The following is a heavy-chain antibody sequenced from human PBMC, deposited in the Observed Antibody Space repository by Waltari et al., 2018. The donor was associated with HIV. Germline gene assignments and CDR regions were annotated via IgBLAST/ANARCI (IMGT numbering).Heavy chain of an antibody. CDR1: GFTFSNYA. J-gene: IGHJ2*01. CDR2: LTSAGSIT. CDR3: VKDPTTITRGYFDL. Sequence: EAQLLESGGGLGQPGGSLRLSCVASGFTFSNYALTWLRQIPGKGLEWVAGLTSAGSITYHADSVQGRFIISRDNSKHTLFLQMTNLRVEDTAVYYCVKDPTTITRGYFDLWGRGTLVTVSS. V-gene: IGHV3-23*01. D-gene: IGHD4-4*01.